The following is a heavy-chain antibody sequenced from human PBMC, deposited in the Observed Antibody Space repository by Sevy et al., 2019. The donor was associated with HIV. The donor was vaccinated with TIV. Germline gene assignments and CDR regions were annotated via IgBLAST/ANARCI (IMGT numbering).Heavy chain of an antibody. Sequence: ASVKVSCKASGGTFSSYAISWVRQAPGQGLEWMGGIIPIFGTANYAQKFQGRVTITADESTSTAYMELSSLGSEDTAVYYCARGGRYCSGGSCYGLYYYYYGMDVWGQRTTVTVSS. J-gene: IGHJ6*02. V-gene: IGHV1-69*13. CDR3: ARGGRYCSGGSCYGLYYYYYGMDV. D-gene: IGHD2-15*01. CDR2: IIPIFGTA. CDR1: GGTFSSYA.